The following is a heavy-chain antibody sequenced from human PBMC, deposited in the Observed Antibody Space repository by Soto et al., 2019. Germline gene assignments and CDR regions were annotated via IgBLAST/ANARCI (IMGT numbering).Heavy chain of an antibody. J-gene: IGHJ6*02. Sequence: ASVKVSCKASGYTFTTYALHWVRQAPGQRPEWMGWINPASGHTKYSKKFQDRVTITRDTSASTGYMELSSLRSEDTAVYYCGRSVVGATGEILYNAMDVWGQGPRSPSP. D-gene: IGHD1-26*01. CDR1: GYTFTTYA. CDR3: GRSVVGATGEILYNAMDV. V-gene: IGHV1-3*01. CDR2: INPASGHT.